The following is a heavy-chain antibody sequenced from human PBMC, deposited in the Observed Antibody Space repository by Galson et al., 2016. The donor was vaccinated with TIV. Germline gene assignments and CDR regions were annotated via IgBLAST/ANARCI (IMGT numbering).Heavy chain of an antibody. CDR3: ARGVSTGSGWLDP. CDR1: GYSFTSYY. CDR2: IDPLDSYI. D-gene: IGHD5/OR15-5a*01. J-gene: IGHJ5*02. Sequence: SGAEVKKPGESLRISCKGSGYSFTSYYIIWVRQMPGKGLEWMGRIDPLDSYINYSPSFPGHVTISSDKYISTAYLQWNSLKASDSAIYYCARGVSTGSGWLDPWGQGTPVTVSS. V-gene: IGHV5-10-1*01.